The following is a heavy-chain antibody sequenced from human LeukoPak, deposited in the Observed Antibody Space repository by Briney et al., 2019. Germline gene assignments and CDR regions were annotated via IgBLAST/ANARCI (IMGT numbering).Heavy chain of an antibody. CDR1: GFTFSSYA. J-gene: IGHJ4*02. CDR2: ISYDGSNK. V-gene: IGHV3-30-3*01. Sequence: PGRSLRLSCAAPGFTFSSYAMHWVRRAPGKGLEWVAVISYDGSNKYYADSVKGRFTISRDNSKNTLYLQMNSLRAEDTAVYYCTCVFRDYYDSSGYSNFDYWGQGTLVTVSS. CDR3: TCVFRDYYDSSGYSNFDY. D-gene: IGHD3-22*01.